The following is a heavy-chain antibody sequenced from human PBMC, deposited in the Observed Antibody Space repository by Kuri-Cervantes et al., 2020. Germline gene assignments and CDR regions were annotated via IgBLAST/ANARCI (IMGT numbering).Heavy chain of an antibody. J-gene: IGHJ4*02. D-gene: IGHD3-10*01. Sequence: GSLRLSCAASGFTFSSYSMNWVRQAPGKGLEWVSYISSSSSTIYYADSVKGRFTISRDNAKNSLYLQMNSLRDEDTAVYYCARSGVRGSGSYYGVDYWGQGTLVTVSS. CDR3: ARSGVRGSGSYYGVDY. V-gene: IGHV3-48*02. CDR2: ISSSSSTI. CDR1: GFTFSSYS.